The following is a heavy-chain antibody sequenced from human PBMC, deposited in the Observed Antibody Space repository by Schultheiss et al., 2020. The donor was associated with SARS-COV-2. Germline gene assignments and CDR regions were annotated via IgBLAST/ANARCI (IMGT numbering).Heavy chain of an antibody. V-gene: IGHV4-59*08. J-gene: IGHJ4*02. CDR1: GGSISSYY. Sequence: SQTLSLTCTVSGGSISSYYWSWIRQPPGKGLEWIGYIYYSGSTNYNPSLKSRVTISVDTSKNQFSLKLSSVTAADTAVYYCARVVAGTGDYWGQGTLVTVSS. CDR2: IYYSGST. CDR3: ARVVAGTGDY. D-gene: IGHD6-19*01.